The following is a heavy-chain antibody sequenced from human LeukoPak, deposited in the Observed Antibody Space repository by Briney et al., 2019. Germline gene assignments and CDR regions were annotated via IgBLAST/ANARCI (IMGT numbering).Heavy chain of an antibody. J-gene: IGHJ6*03. V-gene: IGHV1-2*02. CDR2: INPNSGGT. CDR3: ARDPDVAGYGYYYYYYYMDV. D-gene: IGHD6-19*01. CDR1: GYTFTGYY. Sequence: ASVKVSCKASGYTFTGYYMHWVRRAPGQGLEWMGWINPNSGGTNYAQKFQGRVTMTRDTSISTAYMELSRLRSDDTAVYCCARDPDVAGYGYYYYYYYMDVWGKGTTVTVSS.